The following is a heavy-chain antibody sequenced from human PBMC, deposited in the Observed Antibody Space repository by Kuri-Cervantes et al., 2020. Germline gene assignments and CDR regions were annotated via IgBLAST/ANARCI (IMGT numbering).Heavy chain of an antibody. CDR2: IYSGGST. V-gene: IGHV3-66*01. CDR1: GFTFSSYA. D-gene: IGHD3-10*01. Sequence: GGSLRLSCAASGFTFSSYAMSWVRQAPGKGLEWVSVIYSGGSTYYADSVKGRFTISRDNSKNTLYLQMNSLRAEDTAVYYCARARSNFGSGSYVDYWGQGTLVTVSS. J-gene: IGHJ4*02. CDR3: ARARSNFGSGSYVDY.